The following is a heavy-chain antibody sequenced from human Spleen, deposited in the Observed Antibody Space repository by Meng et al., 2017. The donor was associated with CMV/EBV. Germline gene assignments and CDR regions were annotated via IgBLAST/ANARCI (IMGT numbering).Heavy chain of an antibody. CDR2: MSGNGREI. CDR3: ARSIQLGSYYYYGMDV. Sequence: GESLKISCAVSGVTFRKTGMSWLRQVPGKGPEWVADMSGNGREIYYVDSVKGRFTVSRDNAKNSLYLQMNSLRAEDTAVYYCARSIQLGSYYYYGMDVWGQGTTVTVSS. CDR1: GVTFRKTG. J-gene: IGHJ6*02. V-gene: IGHV3-7*01. D-gene: IGHD5-18*01.